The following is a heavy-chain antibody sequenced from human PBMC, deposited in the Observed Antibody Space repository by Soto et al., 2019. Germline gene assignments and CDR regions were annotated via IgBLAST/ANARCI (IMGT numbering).Heavy chain of an antibody. CDR2: INHSGST. J-gene: IGHJ4*02. CDR3: ARVGTIGGRYCSGGSCYSATPPRHYFDY. Sequence: SETLSLTCAVYGGSFSGYYWSWIRQPPGKGLEWIGEINHSGSTNYNPSLKSRVTRSVDTSKNQFSLKLSSVTAADTAVYYCARVGTIGGRYCSGGSCYSATPPRHYFDYWGQGTLVTVSS. D-gene: IGHD2-15*01. CDR1: GGSFSGYY. V-gene: IGHV4-34*01.